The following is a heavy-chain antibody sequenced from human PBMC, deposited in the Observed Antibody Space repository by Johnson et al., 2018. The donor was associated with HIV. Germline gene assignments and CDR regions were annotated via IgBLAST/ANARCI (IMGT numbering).Heavy chain of an antibody. V-gene: IGHV3-30-3*01. CDR1: GFTFSSYA. J-gene: IGHJ3*02. CDR2: ISYGGSNK. CDR3: RNVFDI. Sequence: QVQLVESGGGVVQPGRSLRLSCAASGFTFSSYAMHWVRQAPGKGLEWVAVISYGGSNKYYADSVKGRFTISRDNYKNTLYLQMNSLRVEDTDVYYCRNVFDIWGQGTMVTVSS.